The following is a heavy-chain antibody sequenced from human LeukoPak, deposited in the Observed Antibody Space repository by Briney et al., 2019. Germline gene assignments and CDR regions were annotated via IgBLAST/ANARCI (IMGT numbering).Heavy chain of an antibody. Sequence: TGGSLRLSCAASGFTFSSYAMSWVRQAPGKGLEWVSAISGSGGSTYYADYVKGRFTISRDNSKNTLYLQMNSLRAEDTAVYYCAKGVVVTAIQDAFDIWGQGTMVTVSS. CDR3: AKGVVVTAIQDAFDI. D-gene: IGHD2-21*02. J-gene: IGHJ3*02. CDR1: GFTFSSYA. V-gene: IGHV3-23*01. CDR2: ISGSGGST.